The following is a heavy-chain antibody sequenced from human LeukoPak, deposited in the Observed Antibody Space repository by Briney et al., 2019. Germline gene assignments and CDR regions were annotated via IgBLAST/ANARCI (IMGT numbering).Heavy chain of an antibody. D-gene: IGHD3-16*01. V-gene: IGHV3-7*01. CDR2: IKEDESTK. J-gene: IGHJ4*02. Sequence: GGSLRLSCAASGFIFTDHWMSWVRQAPGKGLEWVANIKEDESTKFYADSVRGRFTISRDNAKSSVYLQMNNLRVEDTALYYCARAVDVADYWGRGTLVTVSS. CDR3: ARAVDVADY. CDR1: GFIFTDHW.